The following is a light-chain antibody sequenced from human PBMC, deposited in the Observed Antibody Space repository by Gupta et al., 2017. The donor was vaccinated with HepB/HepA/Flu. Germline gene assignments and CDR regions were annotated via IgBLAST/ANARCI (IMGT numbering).Light chain of an antibody. V-gene: IGKV3-15*01. CDR2: RAS. CDR1: QSVSVN. J-gene: IGKJ1*01. CDR3: QQSDSWPWT. Sequence: EIVMTQSPATLSVSPGERATLSCRASQSVSVNLAWYQLKPGQAPRVLIFRASSRATGVPARFTGSGSGTEFTLTISSLQSEDFALYYCQQSDSWPWTFGQGTKVKIK.